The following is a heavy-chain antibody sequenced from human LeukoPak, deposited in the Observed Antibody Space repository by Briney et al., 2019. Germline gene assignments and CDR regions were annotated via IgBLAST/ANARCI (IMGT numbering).Heavy chain of an antibody. Sequence: PSETLSLTCTVSGGSISSYYWSWIRQPPGKGLEWIGYIYYSGSTNYNPSLKSRVTISVDTSKNQFSLKLSSVTAADTAVYYCARVFISSSWYPNWFDPWGQGTLVTVSS. CDR2: IYYSGST. J-gene: IGHJ5*02. CDR3: ARVFISSSWYPNWFDP. CDR1: GGSISSYY. D-gene: IGHD6-13*01. V-gene: IGHV4-59*01.